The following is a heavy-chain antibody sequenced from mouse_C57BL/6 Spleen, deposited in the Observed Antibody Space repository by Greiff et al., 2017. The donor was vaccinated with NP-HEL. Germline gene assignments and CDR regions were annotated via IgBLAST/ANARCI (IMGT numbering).Heavy chain of an antibody. Sequence: QVTLKVSGPGILQPSQTLSLTCSFSGFSLSTFGMGVGWIRQPSGKGLEWLAHIWWDDDKYYNPALKSQLTSSKESSNTQVFLKIANVDTADTATYYCAGMMLATVVATDYYAMDYWGQGTSVTVSS. CDR1: GFSLSTFGMG. D-gene: IGHD1-1*01. CDR2: IWWDDDK. CDR3: AGMMLATVVATDYYAMDY. J-gene: IGHJ4*01. V-gene: IGHV8-8*01.